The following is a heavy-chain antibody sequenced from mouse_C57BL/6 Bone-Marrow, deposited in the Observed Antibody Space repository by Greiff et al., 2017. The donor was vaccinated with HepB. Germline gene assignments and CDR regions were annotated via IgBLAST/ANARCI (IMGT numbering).Heavy chain of an antibody. D-gene: IGHD1-1*01. CDR1: GYTFTSYW. CDR2: INPSNGGT. CDR3: ARDYGSSSYWYFDV. Sequence: VKLVESGTELVKPGASVKLSCKASGYTFTSYWMHWVKQRPGQGLEWIGNINPSNGGTNYNEKFKSKATLTVDKSSSTAYMQLSSLTSEDSAVYYCARDYGSSSYWYFDVWGTGTTVTVSS. J-gene: IGHJ1*03. V-gene: IGHV1-53*01.